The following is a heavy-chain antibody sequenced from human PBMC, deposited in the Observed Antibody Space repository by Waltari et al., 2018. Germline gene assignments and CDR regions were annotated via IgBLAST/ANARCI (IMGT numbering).Heavy chain of an antibody. CDR2: IYYSGST. Sequence: QVQLQESGPGLVKPSETLSLTCTVSGGSISSYYWSWIRQPPGKGLEWIGYIYYSGSTNYNPSLKSRVTISVDTSKNQFSLKLSSVTAADTAVYYCARDRVAARPSDYWGQGTLVTVSS. D-gene: IGHD6-6*01. CDR3: ARDRVAARPSDY. V-gene: IGHV4-59*01. J-gene: IGHJ4*02. CDR1: GGSISSYY.